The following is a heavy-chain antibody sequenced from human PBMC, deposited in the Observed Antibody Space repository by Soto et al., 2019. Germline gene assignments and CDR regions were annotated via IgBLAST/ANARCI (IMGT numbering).Heavy chain of an antibody. CDR3: ARDPERFFNYGMDV. CDR1: AYTFTSYG. V-gene: IGHV1-18*01. J-gene: IGHJ6*02. CDR2: ISAYNGNT. Sequence: QVQLVQSGAEVKRPGASVKVSCKASAYTFTSYGISWVRQAPGQGLAWMGWISAYNGNTNYAQKFQCRVTMTTHTSTNNAYMELRSLRSDDTAVYYCARDPERFFNYGMDVWGQGTTVTV. D-gene: IGHD3-3*01.